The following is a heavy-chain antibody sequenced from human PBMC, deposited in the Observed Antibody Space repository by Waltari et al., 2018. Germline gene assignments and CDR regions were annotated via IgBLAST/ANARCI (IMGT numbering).Heavy chain of an antibody. V-gene: IGHV3-33*01. J-gene: IGHJ6*02. CDR3: AVTTGGYDGMGV. D-gene: IGHD6-13*01. CDR1: GFSFSSFG. Sequence: QVQLVDSGGGVVKPGRSLRLSCAASGFSFSSFGMHWFRRAPGKGLEWVAIIWYDGSEKYYADSVKGRFTISRDNSKNTVDLQMNSLRAEDTAVYYCAVTTGGYDGMGVWGQGTTVTVSS. CDR2: IWYDGSEK.